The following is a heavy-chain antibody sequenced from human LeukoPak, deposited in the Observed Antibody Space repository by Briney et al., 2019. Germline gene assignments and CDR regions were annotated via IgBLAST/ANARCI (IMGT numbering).Heavy chain of an antibody. CDR2: IYSGGST. CDR3: ARVGIWFGELLYEDY. CDR1: GGSISGYY. D-gene: IGHD3-10*01. J-gene: IGHJ4*02. V-gene: IGHV3-53*01. Sequence: ETLSLTCTVSGGSISGYYWSWVRQAPGKGLEWVSVIYSGGSTYYADSVKGRFTISRDNSKNTLYLQMNSLRAEDTAVYYCARVGIWFGELLYEDYWGQGTLVTVSS.